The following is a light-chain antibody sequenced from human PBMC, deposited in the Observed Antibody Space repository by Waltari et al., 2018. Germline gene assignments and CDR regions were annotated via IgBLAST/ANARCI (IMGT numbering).Light chain of an antibody. Sequence: QSALTQPASVSGSPGQSVTISCTGATSDIGRYDIVSWYQQHPGKPPTPIICDVSKRPWGVSGRFSGSKSGDTASLTISGLQYEDEADYYCCSYAGNYIWVFGGGTRLTVL. CDR2: DVS. J-gene: IGLJ3*02. CDR1: TSDIGRYDI. V-gene: IGLV2-23*02. CDR3: CSYAGNYIWV.